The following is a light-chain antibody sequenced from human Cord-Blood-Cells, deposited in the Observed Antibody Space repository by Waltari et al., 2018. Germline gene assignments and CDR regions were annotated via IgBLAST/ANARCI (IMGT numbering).Light chain of an antibody. CDR1: SSDFGSYNL. CDR3: CSYAGSSTLV. V-gene: IGLV2-23*01. J-gene: IGLJ2*01. CDR2: EGS. Sequence: QSALTQPASVSGSPGQSITISCTGTSSDFGSYNLVSWYQQHPGKAPKLMIYEGSKRPSGFSNRFSGSKSGNTASLTISGLQAEDEADYYCCSYAGSSTLVFGGGTKLTVL.